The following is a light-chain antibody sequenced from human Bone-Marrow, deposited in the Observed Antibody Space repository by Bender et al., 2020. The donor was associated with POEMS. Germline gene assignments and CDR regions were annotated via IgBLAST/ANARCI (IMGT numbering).Light chain of an antibody. V-gene: IGLV3-21*02. CDR3: QVWDSGSEHYV. CDR2: DDN. Sequence: SYVLTQPPSVSVAPGQTVRISCGGDDIGTKSVHWYQQRPGQAPVLVVYDDNDRPSGIPERFSGSNSGNTATLTISRVEAGDEADYYCQVWDSGSEHYVFGTGTKVTVL. CDR1: DIGTKS. J-gene: IGLJ1*01.